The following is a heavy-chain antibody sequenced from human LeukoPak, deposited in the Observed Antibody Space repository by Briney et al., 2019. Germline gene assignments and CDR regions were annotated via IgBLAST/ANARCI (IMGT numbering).Heavy chain of an antibody. CDR1: GFTFSSYA. Sequence: GGSLRLSCAASGFTFSSYAMSWVRQAPGKGLEWVSAISGSGGSTYYADSVKGRFTISRDNSKNTLYLQMNSLRAEDTAEYYCARIGYSGSSFDYWGQGTLVTVSS. V-gene: IGHV3-23*01. D-gene: IGHD6-13*01. J-gene: IGHJ4*02. CDR3: ARIGYSGSSFDY. CDR2: ISGSGGST.